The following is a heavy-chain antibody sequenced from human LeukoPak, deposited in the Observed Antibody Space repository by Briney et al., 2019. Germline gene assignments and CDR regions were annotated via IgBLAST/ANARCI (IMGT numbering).Heavy chain of an antibody. CDR1: GFTFSSYA. D-gene: IGHD6-19*01. V-gene: IGHV3-30*01. Sequence: GGSLRLSCAASGFTFSSYAMHWVRQAPGKGLEWVAVISYDGSNKYYADSVKGRFIISRDNSKNTLYLQMNSLRAEDTAVYYCARDPSSGWYGSVYFDYWGQGTLVTVSS. J-gene: IGHJ4*02. CDR3: ARDPSSGWYGSVYFDY. CDR2: ISYDGSNK.